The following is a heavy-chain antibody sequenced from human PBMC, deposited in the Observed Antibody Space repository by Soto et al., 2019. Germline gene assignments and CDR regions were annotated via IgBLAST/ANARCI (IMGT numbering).Heavy chain of an antibody. CDR3: ASEYCSGGRCYYYGMDV. Sequence: QVQLVESGGGVVQPGRSLRLSCAASGFTFSSYGMHRVRQAPGKGLEWVAVIWYDGSKKYYADSVKGRFTISRDNSKNTLYLQMNSLRAEDTAVYYCASEYCSGGRCYYYGMDVWGQGTTVTVSS. D-gene: IGHD2-15*01. CDR1: GFTFSSYG. CDR2: IWYDGSKK. J-gene: IGHJ6*02. V-gene: IGHV3-33*01.